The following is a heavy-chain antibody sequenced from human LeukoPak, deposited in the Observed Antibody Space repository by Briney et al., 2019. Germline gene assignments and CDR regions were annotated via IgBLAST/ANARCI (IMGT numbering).Heavy chain of an antibody. J-gene: IGHJ5*02. CDR2: IWYDGSNK. Sequence: PGGSLRLSCAASRFTFKNYGMHWVRQAPGKGLEWVGVIWYDGSNKYSADSVQGRFTISRDNSKNMLFLQMNSLRPEDTAIYYCARDTSERLDLWGRGTLVTVPS. CDR3: ARDTSERLDL. D-gene: IGHD1-1*01. V-gene: IGHV3-33*01. CDR1: RFTFKNYG.